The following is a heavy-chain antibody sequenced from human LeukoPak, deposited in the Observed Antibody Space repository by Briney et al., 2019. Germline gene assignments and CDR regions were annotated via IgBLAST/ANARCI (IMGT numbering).Heavy chain of an antibody. Sequence: SSETLSLTCTVSGGSISSYYWSWIRQPPGKGLEWIGYIYYSGSTNYNPSLKSRVTISVDTSKNQFSLKLSSVTAADTAVYYCARDAQGAFDIWGQGTMVTVSS. CDR2: IYYSGST. V-gene: IGHV4-59*01. J-gene: IGHJ3*02. CDR1: GGSISSYY. CDR3: ARDAQGAFDI.